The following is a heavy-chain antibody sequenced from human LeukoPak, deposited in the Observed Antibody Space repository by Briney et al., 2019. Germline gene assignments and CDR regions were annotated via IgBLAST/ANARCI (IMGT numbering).Heavy chain of an antibody. CDR1: GFSFFSYA. CDR2: IKQDGSEK. J-gene: IGHJ4*02. CDR3: ARVQWELRGVGSYFEY. V-gene: IGHV3-7*01. Sequence: GGSLRLSCAASGFSFFSYAMSWVRQAPGKGLEWVANIKQDGSEKYYVDSVKGRFTMSRDNAKNSLYLQMNSLRAEDTAVYYCARVQWELRGVGSYFEYWGQGALVTVSS. D-gene: IGHD1-26*01.